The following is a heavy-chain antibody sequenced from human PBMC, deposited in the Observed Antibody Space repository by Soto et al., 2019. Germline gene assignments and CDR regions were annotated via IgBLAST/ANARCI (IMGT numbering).Heavy chain of an antibody. CDR1: GGSVSSGSYY. J-gene: IGHJ5*02. CDR3: AREVVLMVYAFDR. V-gene: IGHV4-61*01. CDR2: IYYSGST. Sequence: SETLSLTCTVSGGSVSSGSYYWSWIRQPPGKGLEWIGYIYYSGSTNYNPSLKSRVTISVDTSKTQFSLKLSSVTAADTAVYYCAREVVLMVYAFDRWGQGTLVTVSS. D-gene: IGHD2-8*01.